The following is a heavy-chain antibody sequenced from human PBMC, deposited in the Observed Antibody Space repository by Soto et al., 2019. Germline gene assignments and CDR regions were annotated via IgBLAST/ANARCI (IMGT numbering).Heavy chain of an antibody. CDR1: GFTFSSYA. D-gene: IGHD2-15*01. CDR3: AKDGGSVCSGGTCYFQAPDY. CDR2: IDGSGRNT. V-gene: IGHV3-23*01. Sequence: EVQLLESGGGLVQPGGSLRLSCAASGFTFSSYAMSWVRQAPGKGLEWVSGIDGSGRNTYYADSVKGRFTTSRDNSKNSLIVQMNSLRVEDTALYYCAKDGGSVCSGGTCYFQAPDYWGQGTLVTVSS. J-gene: IGHJ4*02.